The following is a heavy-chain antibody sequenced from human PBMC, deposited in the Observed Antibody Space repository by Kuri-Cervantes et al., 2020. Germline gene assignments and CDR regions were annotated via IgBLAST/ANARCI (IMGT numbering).Heavy chain of an antibody. CDR2: ISPYNGNT. CDR1: GYTFSNYD. CDR3: ARPSGIYLYTYYFDY. D-gene: IGHD1-26*01. V-gene: IGHV1-18*01. Sequence: ASVKVSCKTSGYTFSNYDIIWVRQATGRGLEWMGWISPYNGNTNYAQKLQGRVTMTTDTSTSTAYMELRSLRSDDTAVYYCARPSGIYLYTYYFDYWGQGTLVTVSS. J-gene: IGHJ4*02.